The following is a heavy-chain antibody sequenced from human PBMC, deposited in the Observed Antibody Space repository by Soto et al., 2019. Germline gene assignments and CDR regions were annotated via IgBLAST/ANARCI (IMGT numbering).Heavy chain of an antibody. D-gene: IGHD2-21*02. CDR1: GYTFTSDY. CDR2: INPSGGRT. J-gene: IGHJ4*02. CDR3: ARGPSCGGDCYLFDY. Sequence: GASVKVSCKASGYTFTSDYMHWVRQAPGQGLEWMAMINPSGGRTKYAQIFQGRVTLTRDTSTGTVDMELSSLTSEDTAIYYCARGPSCGGDCYLFDYWGQGTQVTVSS. V-gene: IGHV1-46*01.